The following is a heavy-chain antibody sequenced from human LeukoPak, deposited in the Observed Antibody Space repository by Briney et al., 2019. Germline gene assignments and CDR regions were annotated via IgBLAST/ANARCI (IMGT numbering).Heavy chain of an antibody. J-gene: IGHJ4*02. Sequence: ASVKVSCKASGYTFTSYYMHWVRQAPGQGLEWMGIINPSGGSTSYAQKFQGRVTMTRDTSTSTVYMELSSLRSEDTAVYYCAREDSISWYSDVPIYYFDYWGQGTLVTVSS. V-gene: IGHV1-46*01. D-gene: IGHD6-13*01. CDR2: INPSGGST. CDR3: AREDSISWYSDVPIYYFDY. CDR1: GYTFTSYY.